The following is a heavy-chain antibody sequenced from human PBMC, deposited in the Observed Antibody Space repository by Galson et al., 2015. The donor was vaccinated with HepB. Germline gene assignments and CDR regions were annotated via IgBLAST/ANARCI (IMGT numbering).Heavy chain of an antibody. J-gene: IGHJ4*02. CDR3: ATLGSYYGRPYFDY. CDR2: FDPEDGET. D-gene: IGHD1-26*01. CDR1: GYTLTELP. V-gene: IGHV1-24*01. Sequence: SVKVSCKVSGYTLTELPMHWVRQAPGKGLEWMGGFDPEDGETIYAQKFQGRVTMTEDTSTDTAYMELSSLRSEDTAVYYCATLGSYYGRPYFDYWGQGTLVTVSS.